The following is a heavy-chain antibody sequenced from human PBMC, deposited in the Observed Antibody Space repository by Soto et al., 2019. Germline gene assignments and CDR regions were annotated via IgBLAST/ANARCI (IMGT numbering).Heavy chain of an antibody. Sequence: SVKVSCKASGYTFTSYGISWVRQAPGQGLEWMGGIIPIFGTANYAQKFQGRVTITADESTSTAYMELSSLRSEDTAVYYCARTQGPIAARPYYYYGMDVWGQGTTVTVSS. J-gene: IGHJ6*02. CDR3: ARTQGPIAARPYYYYGMDV. D-gene: IGHD6-6*01. CDR2: IIPIFGTA. V-gene: IGHV1-69*13. CDR1: GYTFTSYG.